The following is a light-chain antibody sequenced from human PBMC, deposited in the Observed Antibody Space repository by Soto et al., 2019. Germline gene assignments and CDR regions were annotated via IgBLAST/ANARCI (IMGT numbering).Light chain of an antibody. CDR1: QSVSSN. V-gene: IGKV3-11*01. CDR2: DAS. CDR3: QQRSDSIT. Sequence: ETVMTQSPGTLSVSPGERATLSCRASQSVSSNLAWYQQKPGQTPRLLIYDASTRAPGIPARFSGRGSGADFTLTISSLEPEDFAVYYCQQRSDSITFGQGTRLEI. J-gene: IGKJ5*01.